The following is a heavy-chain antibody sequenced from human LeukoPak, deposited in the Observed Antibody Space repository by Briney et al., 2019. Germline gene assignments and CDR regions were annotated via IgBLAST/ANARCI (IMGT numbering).Heavy chain of an antibody. CDR1: GFTFSSYA. Sequence: GGSLRLSCAASGFTFSSYAMSWVRQAPGKGLEWVSAISGSGGSTYYADSVKGRFTISRDNSKNTLYLQMNSLRAEDTAVYYCAKDPSAVRFGELSAFDIWGQGTMVTVSS. D-gene: IGHD3-10*01. CDR2: ISGSGGST. CDR3: AKDPSAVRFGELSAFDI. J-gene: IGHJ3*02. V-gene: IGHV3-23*01.